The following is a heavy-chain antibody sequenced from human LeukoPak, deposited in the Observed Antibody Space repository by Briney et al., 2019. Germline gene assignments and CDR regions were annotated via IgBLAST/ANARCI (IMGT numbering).Heavy chain of an antibody. CDR1: GFTFDDYG. CDR2: INWNGGST. D-gene: IGHD3-22*01. Sequence: PGGSLRLSCAASGFTFDDYGMSWVRQAPGKGLEWVSGINWNGGSTGYADSVKGRFTISRDNAKNSLYLQMNSLRAEDTALYYCVPTGWSSGHYSFDYWGQGTLVTVSS. J-gene: IGHJ4*02. CDR3: VPTGWSSGHYSFDY. V-gene: IGHV3-20*04.